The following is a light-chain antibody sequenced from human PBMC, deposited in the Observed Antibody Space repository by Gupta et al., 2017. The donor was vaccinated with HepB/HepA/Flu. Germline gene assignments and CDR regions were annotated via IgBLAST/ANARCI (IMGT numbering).Light chain of an antibody. V-gene: IGKV1-27*01. J-gene: IGKJ5*01. Sequence: DIQITQSPSSLSASVGDRVTITCRASLGISKYLAWYQQKPGKAPNLLIYGASTLQSGIPSRFSGSGSGTDFTLTISGLQPEDVATYYCQKDNSAPLTFGQGTRLEIK. CDR3: QKDNSAPLT. CDR1: LGISKY. CDR2: GAS.